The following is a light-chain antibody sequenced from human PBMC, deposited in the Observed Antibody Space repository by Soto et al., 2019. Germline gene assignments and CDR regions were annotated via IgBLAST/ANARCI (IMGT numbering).Light chain of an antibody. V-gene: IGKV1-9*01. CDR1: QGISSY. CDR3: QQLNSQFT. CDR2: AAS. Sequence: IQLTQSPSSLSASVGDRVTITCRASQGISSYLAWYQQKPGKAPKLLIYAASTLQSGVPSRFSGSGSGTDFTLTISSLQTEDFATYYCQQLNSQFTFGPGTKVDIK. J-gene: IGKJ3*01.